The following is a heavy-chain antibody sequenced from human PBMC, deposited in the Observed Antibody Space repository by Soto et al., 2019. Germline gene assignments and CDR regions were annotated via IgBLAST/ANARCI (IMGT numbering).Heavy chain of an antibody. D-gene: IGHD3-22*01. CDR1: GCTFTSYC. Sequence: ASLKVSCKASGCTFTSYCISWVRQAPVQGLERMGWISAYNGNTNYAQKPQGRVTMPADTSRSTAYMELRSLRSDATAVFYCERAGNYYDSSGPDYWGQETLVTASS. CDR3: ERAGNYYDSSGPDY. V-gene: IGHV1-18*01. CDR2: ISAYNGNT. J-gene: IGHJ4*02.